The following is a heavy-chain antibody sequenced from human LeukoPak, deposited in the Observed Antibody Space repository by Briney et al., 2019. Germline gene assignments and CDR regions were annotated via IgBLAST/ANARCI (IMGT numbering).Heavy chain of an antibody. J-gene: IGHJ5*02. CDR2: IIPIFGTV. D-gene: IGHD2-2*01. CDR3: ARGGVVVVPAARPSWFDP. V-gene: IGHV1-69*05. Sequence: SVKVSCKASGGTFSSYAISWVRQAPGQGLEWMGGIIPIFGTVNYAQKFQGRVTITTDESTSTAYMELSSLRSEDTAVYYCARGGVVVVPAARPSWFDPWGQGTLVTVSS. CDR1: GGTFSSYA.